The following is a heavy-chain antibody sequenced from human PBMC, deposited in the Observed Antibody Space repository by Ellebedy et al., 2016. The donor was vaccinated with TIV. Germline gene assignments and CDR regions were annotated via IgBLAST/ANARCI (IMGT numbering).Heavy chain of an antibody. V-gene: IGHV3-30*03. CDR2: ISYDGSNK. J-gene: IGHJ4*02. CDR1: GFTFSNAW. D-gene: IGHD6-19*01. CDR3: ARGSGWYDY. Sequence: GGSLRLXCAASGFTFSNAWMSWVRQAPGKGLEWVAVISYDGSNKYYADSVKGRFTISRDNSKNTLYLQMNSLRAEDTAVYYCARGSGWYDYWGQGTLVIVSS.